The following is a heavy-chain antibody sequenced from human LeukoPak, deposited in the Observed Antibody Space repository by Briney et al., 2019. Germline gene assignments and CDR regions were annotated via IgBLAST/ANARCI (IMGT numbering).Heavy chain of an antibody. CDR1: GDSISRGGDH. CDR2: IYYSGST. D-gene: IGHD5-18*01. Sequence: SETLSLTCSVSGDSISRGGDHWSWIRQHPGKGLEWIGYIYYSGSTYYNPSLKSRVTISVDTSKNQFSLKLSSVTAADTAVYYCGGYSYGYPSYYFDYWGQGTLVTVSS. J-gene: IGHJ4*02. V-gene: IGHV4-31*03. CDR3: GGYSYGYPSYYFDY.